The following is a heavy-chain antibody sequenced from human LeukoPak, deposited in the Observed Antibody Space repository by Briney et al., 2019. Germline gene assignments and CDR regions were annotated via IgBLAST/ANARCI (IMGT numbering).Heavy chain of an antibody. CDR1: GYSISSGYY. D-gene: IGHD6-13*01. CDR2: IYHSGST. J-gene: IGHJ4*02. V-gene: IGHV4-38-2*02. CDR3: ARGRRVYLSY. Sequence: PSETLSLTCTVSGYSISSGYYWGWIRQPPGKGLEWIGSIYHSGSTYYNPSLKSRVTISVDTSKNQFSLKLSSVTAADTAVYYCARGRRVYLSYWGQGTLVTVSS.